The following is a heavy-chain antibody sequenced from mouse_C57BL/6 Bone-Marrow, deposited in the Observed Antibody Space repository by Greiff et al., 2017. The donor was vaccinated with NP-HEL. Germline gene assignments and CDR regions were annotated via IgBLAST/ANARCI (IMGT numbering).Heavy chain of an antibody. CDR3: ARFGSSWYFDV. Sequence: EVKLVESGGGLVKPGGSLKLSCAASGFTFSDYGMHWVRQAPEKGLEWVAYISSGSSTIYYEETVKGRFTISRDNAKNTLFLQMTSLRSEDTAMYYCARFGSSWYFDVWGTGTTVTVSS. CDR2: ISSGSSTI. CDR1: GFTFSDYG. D-gene: IGHD1-1*01. V-gene: IGHV5-17*01. J-gene: IGHJ1*03.